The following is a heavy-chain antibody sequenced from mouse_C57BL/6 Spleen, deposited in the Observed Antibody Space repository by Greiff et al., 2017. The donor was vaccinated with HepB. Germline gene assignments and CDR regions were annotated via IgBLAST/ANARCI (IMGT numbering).Heavy chain of an antibody. CDR2: IYPSDSET. D-gene: IGHD2-3*01. J-gene: IGHJ4*01. Sequence: VQLQQPGAELVRPGSSVKLSCKASGYTFTSYWMDWVKQRPGQGLEWIGNIYPSDSETHYNQKFKDKATLTVDKSSSTAYMQLSSLTSEDSAVYYCARSYDGYYEGYAMDYWGQGTSVTVSS. CDR3: ARSYDGYYEGYAMDY. V-gene: IGHV1-61*01. CDR1: GYTFTSYW.